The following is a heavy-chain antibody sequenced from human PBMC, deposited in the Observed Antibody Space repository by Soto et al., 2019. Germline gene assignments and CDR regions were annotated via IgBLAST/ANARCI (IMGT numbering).Heavy chain of an antibody. CDR1: GGSFSGYS. Sequence: QVQLQQWGAGLLKPSETLSLTCAVYGGSFSGYSWTWIRQPPGTGLEWIGEINHSGSTNYNPSLKRRVTISVDPSKNQFSLKLTSVTAADTAVYYCASDKITGLFDYWGQGALVTVSS. CDR3: ASDKITGLFDY. D-gene: IGHD2-8*02. CDR2: INHSGST. J-gene: IGHJ4*02. V-gene: IGHV4-34*01.